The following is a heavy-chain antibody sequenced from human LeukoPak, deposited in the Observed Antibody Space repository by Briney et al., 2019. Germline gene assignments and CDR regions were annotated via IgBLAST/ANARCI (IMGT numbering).Heavy chain of an antibody. CDR2: ISSSSSYI. Sequence: GGSLRLSCAASGFTFSSYSMNWVRQAPGEGLEWVSSISSSSSYIYYADSVKGRFTISRDNAKNSLYLQMNSLRAEDTAVYYCARDLSSFYDSSGYFPFDYWGQGTLVTVSS. CDR1: GFTFSSYS. D-gene: IGHD3-22*01. CDR3: ARDLSSFYDSSGYFPFDY. J-gene: IGHJ4*02. V-gene: IGHV3-21*01.